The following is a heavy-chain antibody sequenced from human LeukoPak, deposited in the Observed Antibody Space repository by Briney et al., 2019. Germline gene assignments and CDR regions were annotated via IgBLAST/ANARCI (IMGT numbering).Heavy chain of an antibody. V-gene: IGHV1-69*13. J-gene: IGHJ6*03. CDR1: GYTFTDYY. Sequence: GASVKVSCKAAGYTFTDYYIHWVGHAPGQGLEWMGGIIPIFGTANYAQKFQGRVTITADESTSTAYLELSGLRSEDTAVYYCARDGRVPAVKGYYYMDVWGKGTTVTVSS. CDR2: IIPIFGTA. D-gene: IGHD2-2*01. CDR3: ARDGRVPAVKGYYYMDV.